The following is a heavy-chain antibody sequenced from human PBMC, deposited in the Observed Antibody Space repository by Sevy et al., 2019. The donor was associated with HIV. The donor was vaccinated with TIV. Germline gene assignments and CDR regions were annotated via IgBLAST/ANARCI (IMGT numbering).Heavy chain of an antibody. V-gene: IGHV3-23*01. CDR2: LSASGGST. D-gene: IGHD3-22*01. Sequence: GGSLRLSCVASGFTLGNYAMSWVRQAPGKGLEWVLILSASGGSTYYAESVKGRVTISRDNSKNTLDLEMNSLRGEDTAVYYCAKGSRKYYYDSSGYYGDWGQGTLVTVSS. CDR1: GFTLGNYA. J-gene: IGHJ4*01. CDR3: AKGSRKYYYDSSGYYGD.